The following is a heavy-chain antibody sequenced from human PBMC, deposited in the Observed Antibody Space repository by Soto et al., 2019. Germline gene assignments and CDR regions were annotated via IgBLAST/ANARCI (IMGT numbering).Heavy chain of an antibody. CDR1: GFTFSDSW. D-gene: IGHD4-4*01. CDR3: VRGGSNYAS. CDR2: IKPDESEK. V-gene: IGHV3-7*01. J-gene: IGHJ5*02. Sequence: EVHLVESGGGLVQPGGSLRLSCTASGFTFSDSWMTWVLQAPGKGLEWVARIKPDESEKKYADSVKGRFSISRDNAKNSMYLQLDSLRGEDTAVYYCVRGGSNYASWGQGNLVTVSS.